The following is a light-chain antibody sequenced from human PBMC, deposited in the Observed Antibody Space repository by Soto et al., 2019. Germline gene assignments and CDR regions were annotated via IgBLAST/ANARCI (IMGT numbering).Light chain of an antibody. CDR3: QQYNNWPGT. V-gene: IGKV3D-15*01. CDR1: QSVSSN. J-gene: IGKJ4*01. Sequence: EIVMTQSPATLSVSPGERATLSCRASQSVSSNLAWYQQKPGQAPRLLIYGASIRATGIPARFSGSGSGTEFTLTISSLQSEDFAVYYCQQYNNWPGTFGGGTKVGIK. CDR2: GAS.